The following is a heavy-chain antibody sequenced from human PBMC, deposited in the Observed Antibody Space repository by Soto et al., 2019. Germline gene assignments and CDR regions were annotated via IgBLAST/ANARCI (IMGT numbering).Heavy chain of an antibody. J-gene: IGHJ6*02. CDR3: ARALEYYDFWSGYYNYYYYGMDV. Sequence: PAGSLTLSSAASGFTVSSYAMHWVRQAPGKGLEWVAVISYDGSNKYYADSVKGRFTISRDNSKNTLYLQMNSLRAEDTAVYYCARALEYYDFWSGYYNYYYYGMDVWGQGTTVTVSS. D-gene: IGHD3-3*01. V-gene: IGHV3-30-3*01. CDR2: ISYDGSNK. CDR1: GFTVSSYA.